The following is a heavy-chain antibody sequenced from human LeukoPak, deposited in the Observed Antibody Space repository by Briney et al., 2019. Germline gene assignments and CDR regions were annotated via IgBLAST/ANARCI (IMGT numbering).Heavy chain of an antibody. J-gene: IGHJ4*02. CDR2: IYYSGST. Sequence: PSETLSLTCTVSGGSISSYYWSWIRQPPGKGLEWIGYIYYSGSTNYNPSLKSRVTISVDTSKNQFSLKLRSVTAADTVVYYCARQYDHEPFDYWGQGTLVTVSS. V-gene: IGHV4-59*01. CDR3: ARQYDHEPFDY. CDR1: GGSISSYY. D-gene: IGHD3-16*01.